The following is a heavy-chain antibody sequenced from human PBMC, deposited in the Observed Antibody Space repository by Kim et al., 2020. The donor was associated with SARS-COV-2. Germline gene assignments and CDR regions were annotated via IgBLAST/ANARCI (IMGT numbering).Heavy chain of an antibody. Sequence: GGSLRLSCAASGFSFSSYWMSWVRQAPGMGPEWVANIKDDGSQKYYVDSVKGRFTISRDTAKNSLHLQMNTLRAEDTAVYYCAREVPGGAVAMDYWGQGTLATVSS. CDR2: IKDDGSQK. CDR3: AREVPGGAVAMDY. J-gene: IGHJ4*02. D-gene: IGHD5-12*01. V-gene: IGHV3-7*01. CDR1: GFSFSSYW.